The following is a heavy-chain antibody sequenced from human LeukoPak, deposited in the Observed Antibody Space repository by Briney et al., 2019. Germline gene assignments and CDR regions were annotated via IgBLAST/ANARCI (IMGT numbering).Heavy chain of an antibody. J-gene: IGHJ4*02. D-gene: IGHD6-13*01. Sequence: ASVKVSCKASGYTFTSYYMHWVRQAPGQGLEWMGIINPSGGSTSYAQKFQGRVTMTRDTSTSTVYMELSSLRSEDTALYYCAKVRVAAAGTDYFDYWGQGTLVTVSS. CDR1: GYTFTSYY. V-gene: IGHV1-46*01. CDR3: AKVRVAAAGTDYFDY. CDR2: INPSGGST.